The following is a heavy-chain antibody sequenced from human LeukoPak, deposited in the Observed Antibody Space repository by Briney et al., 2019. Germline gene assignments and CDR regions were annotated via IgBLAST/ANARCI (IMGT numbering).Heavy chain of an antibody. Sequence: GGSLRLSCAASGFTFSSYAMSWVRQAPGKGLEWVSDISGSGGITHYADSVKGRFSISRDNSKNTLYLQMNSLRAEDTAIYYCAKDRHYGDYAPIDYWGQGTLVTVSS. D-gene: IGHD4-17*01. CDR1: GFTFSSYA. J-gene: IGHJ4*02. CDR3: AKDRHYGDYAPIDY. CDR2: ISGSGGIT. V-gene: IGHV3-23*01.